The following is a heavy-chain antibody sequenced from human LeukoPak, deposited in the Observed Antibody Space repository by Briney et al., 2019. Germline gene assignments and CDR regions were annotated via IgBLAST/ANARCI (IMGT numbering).Heavy chain of an antibody. J-gene: IGHJ6*03. CDR1: GYTFTSYY. D-gene: IGHD1-26*01. Sequence: ASVKVSCKASGYTFTSYYMHWVRQAPGQGLEWMGIINPSGGSTSYAQKFRGRVTMTRDTSTSTVYMELSSLRSEDTAVYYCARDLALVRDGGSFDYYYYMDVWGKGTTVTVSS. V-gene: IGHV1-46*01. CDR3: ARDLALVRDGGSFDYYYYMDV. CDR2: INPSGGST.